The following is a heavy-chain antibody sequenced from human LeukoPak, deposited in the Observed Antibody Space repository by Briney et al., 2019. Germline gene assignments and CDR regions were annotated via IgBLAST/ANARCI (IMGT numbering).Heavy chain of an antibody. J-gene: IGHJ4*02. D-gene: IGHD6-19*01. Sequence: PSETLSLTCAVYGGSFSGYYWSWIRQHPGKGLEWIGYIYYSGSTYYNPSLKSRVTISVDTSKNQFSLKLSSVTAADTAVYYCARVAVAGTRYYFDYWGQGTLVTVSS. CDR2: IYYSGST. CDR1: GGSFSGYY. CDR3: ARVAVAGTRYYFDY. V-gene: IGHV4-31*11.